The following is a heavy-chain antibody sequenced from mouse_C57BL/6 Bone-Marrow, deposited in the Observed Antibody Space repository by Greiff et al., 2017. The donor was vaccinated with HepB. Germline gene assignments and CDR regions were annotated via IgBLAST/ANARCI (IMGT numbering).Heavy chain of an antibody. V-gene: IGHV1-5*01. D-gene: IGHD2-5*01. Sequence: EVQLQQSGTVLVRPGASVKMSCKTSGYTFTSYWMHWVKQRPGQGLEWIGAIYPGNSDTSYNQKFKGKAKLTAVTSASTAYMELSSLTNEDSAVYYCTRSNYPYYYAMDYWGQGTSVTVSS. J-gene: IGHJ4*01. CDR3: TRSNYPYYYAMDY. CDR2: IYPGNSDT. CDR1: GYTFTSYW.